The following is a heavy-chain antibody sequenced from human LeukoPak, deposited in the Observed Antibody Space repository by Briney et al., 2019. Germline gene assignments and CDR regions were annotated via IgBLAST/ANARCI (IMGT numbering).Heavy chain of an antibody. Sequence: ASVKVSCQASGYTFTGYCLHWVRQAPGQGLEWMGWINPNSGGTNYAQKFQGRVTMTRDTSISTAYMEVSRLRSDDTAVYYCARVGGPGYSSGWYGYWGQGTLVTVSS. J-gene: IGHJ4*02. CDR3: ARVGGPGYSSGWYGY. V-gene: IGHV1-2*02. CDR1: GYTFTGYC. D-gene: IGHD6-19*01. CDR2: INPNSGGT.